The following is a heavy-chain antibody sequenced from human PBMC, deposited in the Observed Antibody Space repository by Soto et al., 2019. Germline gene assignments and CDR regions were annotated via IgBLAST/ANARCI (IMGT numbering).Heavy chain of an antibody. Sequence: ASVKVSCKASGYTFTSYGISWVRQAPGQGLEWMGWISAYNGNTNYAQKLQGRVTMTTDTSTSTAYMELRSLRSDDTAVYYCAKEGNRGSYPYYYSHCGMDFWGQGPTVTVSS. CDR3: AKEGNRGSYPYYYSHCGMDF. CDR2: ISAYNGNT. J-gene: IGHJ6*02. CDR1: GYTFTSYG. V-gene: IGHV1-18*01. D-gene: IGHD1-26*01.